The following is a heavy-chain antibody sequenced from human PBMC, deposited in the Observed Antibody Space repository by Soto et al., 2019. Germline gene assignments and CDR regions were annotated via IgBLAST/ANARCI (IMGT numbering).Heavy chain of an antibody. V-gene: IGHV3-30*18. J-gene: IGHJ4*02. CDR1: GFTFSSYG. CDR2: ISYDGSNK. D-gene: IGHD2-2*01. CDR3: AKVEGWRCSSTSCYSIDY. Sequence: HPGGSLRLSCAASGFTFSSYGMHWVRQAPGKGLEWVAVISYDGSNKYYADSVKGRFTISRDNSKNTLYLQMNSLRAEDTAVYYCAKVEGWRCSSTSCYSIDYRGQGTLVTVSS.